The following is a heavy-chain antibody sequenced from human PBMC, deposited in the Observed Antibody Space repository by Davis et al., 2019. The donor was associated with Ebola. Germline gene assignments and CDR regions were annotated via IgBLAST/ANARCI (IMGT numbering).Heavy chain of an antibody. Sequence: SETLSLTCTVAGASISSSGYYWGWIRQPPGKGLEWIASIVYNGNTFYNPSLKSRVSISKDTSKSQFSLKLYSVTAADTAVYYCAGPLLEYSSGWSYFDYWGQGILVTVSP. CDR3: AGPLLEYSSGWSYFDY. V-gene: IGHV4-39*01. D-gene: IGHD6-19*01. CDR1: GASISSSGYY. J-gene: IGHJ4*02. CDR2: IVYNGNT.